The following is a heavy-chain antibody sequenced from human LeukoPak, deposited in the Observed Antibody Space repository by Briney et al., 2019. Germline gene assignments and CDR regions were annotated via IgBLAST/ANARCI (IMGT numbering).Heavy chain of an antibody. Sequence: GESLKISCKGSGYNFATYWIGWVRQMPGKGLEWMGIIYPVDPDTRYSPSFQGQVTISADKSISTAYLQWSSLKASDTAMYYCARQYCSGGGCYGSAFDVWGQGTMVTVSS. V-gene: IGHV5-51*01. CDR3: ARQYCSGGGCYGSAFDV. D-gene: IGHD2-15*01. J-gene: IGHJ3*01. CDR2: IYPVDPDT. CDR1: GYNFATYW.